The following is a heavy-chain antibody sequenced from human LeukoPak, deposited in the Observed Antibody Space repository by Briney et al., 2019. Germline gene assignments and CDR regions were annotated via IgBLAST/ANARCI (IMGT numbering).Heavy chain of an antibody. Sequence: KPSETLSLTCTVSGGSISSSSYYWGWIRQPPGKGLEWIGSIYYSGSTYYNPSLKSRVTISVDTSKNQFSLKLSSVTAADTAVYYCASRDGHNISAFDIWGQGTMVTVSS. CDR1: GGSISSSSYY. CDR3: ASRDGHNISAFDI. CDR2: IYYSGST. D-gene: IGHD5-24*01. J-gene: IGHJ3*02. V-gene: IGHV4-39*01.